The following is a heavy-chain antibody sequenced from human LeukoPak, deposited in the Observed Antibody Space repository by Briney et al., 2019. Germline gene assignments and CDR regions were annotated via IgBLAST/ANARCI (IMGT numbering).Heavy chain of an antibody. CDR2: LYYSGTT. CDR1: GGSISSYS. D-gene: IGHD3-22*01. CDR3: ARVVTYYDSSGSVNGYFDL. J-gene: IGHJ2*01. V-gene: IGHV4-59*01. Sequence: SETLSLTCTVSGGSISSYSWSWIRPPPGKGLEWIGYLYYSGTTNYNPSLKSRVAISVDTSKNQFSLKLSSVTAADTAVYYCARVVTYYDSSGSVNGYFDLWGRGTLVSVSS.